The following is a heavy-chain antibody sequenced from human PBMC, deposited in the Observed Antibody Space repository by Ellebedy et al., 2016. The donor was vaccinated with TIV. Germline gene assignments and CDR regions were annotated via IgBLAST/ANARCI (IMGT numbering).Heavy chain of an antibody. J-gene: IGHJ6*02. V-gene: IGHV3-48*02. CDR1: GFTFSSYS. CDR2: ISSSSSTI. D-gene: IGHD3-10*01. Sequence: GGSLRLSCAASGFTFSSYSMNWVRQAPGKGLEWVSYISSSSSTIYYADSVKGRFTISRDNAKNSLYLQMNSLRDEDTAVYYCARDAQAISTVRGLITEGLYGMDVWGQGTTVIAAS. CDR3: ARDAQAISTVRGLITEGLYGMDV.